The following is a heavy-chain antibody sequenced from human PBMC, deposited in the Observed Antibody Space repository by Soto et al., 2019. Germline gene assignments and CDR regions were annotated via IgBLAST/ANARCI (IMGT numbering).Heavy chain of an antibody. D-gene: IGHD3-10*01. CDR2: ISYDGSNK. J-gene: IGHJ6*02. CDR3: ARDLRSGPHYGMEV. V-gene: IGHV3-30-3*01. Sequence: PGGSLRLSCAASGFTFSSYAMHWVRQAPGKGLEWVAVISYDGSNKYYADSVKGRFTISRDNSKNTLYLQMNSLRAEDTAVYYCARDLRSGPHYGMEVWGQGTTVTVSS. CDR1: GFTFSSYA.